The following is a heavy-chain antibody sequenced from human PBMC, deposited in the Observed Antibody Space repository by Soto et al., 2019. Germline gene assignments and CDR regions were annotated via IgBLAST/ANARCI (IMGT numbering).Heavy chain of an antibody. J-gene: IGHJ6*02. CDR1: GVSFSRGDYY. CDR2: IYYSDNT. Sequence: SDTLSLTCTVSGVSFSRGDYYWRWIRPPPGKGLEWIGYIYYSDNTYYNPALKSRVTISADTSTKQFSLRLSSVTAADTAVYYCVRQGIGALHGLVDVWGQGTTVTVSS. D-gene: IGHD1-26*01. V-gene: IGHV4-30-4*02. CDR3: VRQGIGALHGLVDV.